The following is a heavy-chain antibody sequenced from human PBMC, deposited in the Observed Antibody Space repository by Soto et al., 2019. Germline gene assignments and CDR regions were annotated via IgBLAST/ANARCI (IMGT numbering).Heavy chain of an antibody. V-gene: IGHV4-59*01. Sequence: SETLSLACTVSGDSISSYYWTWIRQPPGKGLEWIGYIYYSGSTNYNPSLKSRVTISVDTSKNQFSLKLTSVTAADTAVYYCARGVATIGPWGQGTLVTVSS. CDR3: ARGVATIGP. D-gene: IGHD5-12*01. J-gene: IGHJ5*02. CDR1: GDSISSYY. CDR2: IYYSGST.